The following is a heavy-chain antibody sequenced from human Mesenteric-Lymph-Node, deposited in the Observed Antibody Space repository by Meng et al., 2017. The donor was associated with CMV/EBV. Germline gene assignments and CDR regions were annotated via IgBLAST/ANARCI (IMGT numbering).Heavy chain of an antibody. CDR3: ARAVAPAGGDYYGMDV. Sequence: GGSLRLSCAASGFTFSSYSMNWVRQAPRKGLEWVSSISSSSSYIYYADSVKGRFTISRDNAKNSLYPQMNSLRAEDTAVYYCARAVAPAGGDYYGMDVWGQGTTVTVSS. CDR1: GFTFSSYS. CDR2: ISSSSSYI. D-gene: IGHD2-15*01. V-gene: IGHV3-21*01. J-gene: IGHJ6*02.